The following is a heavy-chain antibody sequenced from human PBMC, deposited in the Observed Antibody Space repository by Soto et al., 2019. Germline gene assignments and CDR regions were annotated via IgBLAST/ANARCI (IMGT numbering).Heavy chain of an antibody. Sequence: EVQLVQSGAEVKKPGESLRISCKGSGYSFTSYWISWVRQMPGKGLEWMGRIDPSDSYTNYSPSFQGHVTISADKSISTAYLQWSSLKASDTAMYYCARLLTGDSIGDYYYYYGMDVWGQGTTVTVSS. D-gene: IGHD7-27*01. V-gene: IGHV5-10-1*03. CDR1: GYSFTSYW. J-gene: IGHJ6*02. CDR2: IDPSDSYT. CDR3: ARLLTGDSIGDYYYYYGMDV.